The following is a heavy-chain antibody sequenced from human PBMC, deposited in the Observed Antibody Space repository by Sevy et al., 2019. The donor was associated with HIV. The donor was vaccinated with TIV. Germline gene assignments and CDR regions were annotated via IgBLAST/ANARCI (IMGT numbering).Heavy chain of an antibody. Sequence: GGSLRLSCAASGFTFSSYWMTWVRQAPGKGLEWVANIKQDGSDEYYVDSVKGRFTISRDNAKNSLYLQMNSLRGEDTAVYYCARSRGWRDAFDIWGQGPMVTVSS. V-gene: IGHV3-7*01. J-gene: IGHJ3*02. CDR2: IKQDGSDE. D-gene: IGHD3-10*01. CDR3: ARSRGWRDAFDI. CDR1: GFTFSSYW.